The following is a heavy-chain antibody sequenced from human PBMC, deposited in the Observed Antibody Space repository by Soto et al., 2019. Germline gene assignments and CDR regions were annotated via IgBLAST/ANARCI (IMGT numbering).Heavy chain of an antibody. V-gene: IGHV5-51*01. CDR3: ARIIGYCRNNDCSWTFDI. J-gene: IGHJ3*02. CDR2: FYPGDSTS. D-gene: IGHD2-15*01. CDR1: GYSFISYW. Sequence: GESLKISCKTSGYSFISYWVAWVRHLAGKGLEWMGTFYPGDSTSTYSPSFQGQVTISVDKSISTAYLQLSSLKASDTAMYYCARIIGYCRNNDCSWTFDIWGQGTMVTVSS.